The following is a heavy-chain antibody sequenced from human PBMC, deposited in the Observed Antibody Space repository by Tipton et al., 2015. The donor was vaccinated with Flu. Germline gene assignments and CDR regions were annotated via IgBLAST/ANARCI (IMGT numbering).Heavy chain of an antibody. CDR2: MYDSESA. D-gene: IGHD3-10*01. Sequence: LVKPTQTLSLTCTVSGGSLSSFYWTWIRQPVGKGLEWIGRMYDSESAKYNPSLKSRVTMSLDTSTHQVSLRLTSVTAADAAVYYCARGSGSGTFMIFDYWGPGILVTVSS. J-gene: IGHJ4*02. V-gene: IGHV4-4*07. CDR3: ARGSGSGTFMIFDY. CDR1: GGSLSSFY.